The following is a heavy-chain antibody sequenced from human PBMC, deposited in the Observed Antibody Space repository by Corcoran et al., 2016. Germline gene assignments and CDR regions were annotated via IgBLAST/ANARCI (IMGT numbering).Heavy chain of an antibody. V-gene: IGHV3-7*01. CDR1: GFIFSAYW. CDR3: ARVVGGTTWYFDL. D-gene: IGHD1-26*01. J-gene: IGHJ2*01. Sequence: EVQLVESGGGLVQPGGSLRLSCAASGFIFSAYWMTWVRQAPGKGLEWVAIIKQDESEKYYVDSVKGRFAISRDNAKNSLYLQVNSLRAEDTAVYYCARVVGGTTWYFDLWGRGIVVTVSS. CDR2: IKQDESEK.